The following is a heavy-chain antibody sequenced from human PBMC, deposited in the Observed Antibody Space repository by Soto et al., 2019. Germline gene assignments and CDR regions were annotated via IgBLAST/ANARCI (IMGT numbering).Heavy chain of an antibody. CDR3: ARVRYNWNDNYYYGMDV. D-gene: IGHD1-1*01. V-gene: IGHV1-69*06. Sequence: QVQLVQSGAEVKKPGSSVKVSCKASGGTFSSYAISWVRQAPGQGLEWMGGIIPIFGTANYAQKFQGRVTITADKSTSTAYMELSSLRSEDTAVYYRARVRYNWNDNYYYGMDVWGQGTTVTVSS. CDR2: IIPIFGTA. CDR1: GGTFSSYA. J-gene: IGHJ6*02.